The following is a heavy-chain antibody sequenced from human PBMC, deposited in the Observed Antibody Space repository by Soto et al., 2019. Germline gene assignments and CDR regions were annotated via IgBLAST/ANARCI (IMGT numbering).Heavy chain of an antibody. J-gene: IGHJ5*02. CDR3: ARDIVVPAAANWFDP. CDR1: EVTCISYG. CDR2: ISYNGSNK. D-gene: IGHD2-2*01. V-gene: IGHV3-30*03. Sequence: GGSLTLSCAASEVTCISYGMHWVRQAPGKGLEWVAVISYNGSNKYYADSVKGRFTISRDNSKNTLYLQMNSLRAEDTAVYYCARDIVVPAAANWFDPWGQGTLVTVSS.